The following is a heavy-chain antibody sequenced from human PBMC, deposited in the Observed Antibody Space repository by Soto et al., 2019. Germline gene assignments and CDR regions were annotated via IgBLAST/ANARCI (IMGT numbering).Heavy chain of an antibody. V-gene: IGHV3-30*03. D-gene: IGHD1-26*01. CDR1: GFTFSSYG. CDR3: ARDFIVGAPDYFDY. CDR2: LSFDGSNK. Sequence: GGSLRLSCAASGFTFSSYGMHWVRQAPGKGLEWVAVLSFDGSNKYYADYVKGRFTISRDNSKNTLYLQMNRMRVDDTAVYYCARDFIVGAPDYFDYWGQGTLVTVSS. J-gene: IGHJ4*02.